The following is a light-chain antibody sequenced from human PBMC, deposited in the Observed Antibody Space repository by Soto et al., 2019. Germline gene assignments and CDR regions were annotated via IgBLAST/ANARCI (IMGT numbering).Light chain of an antibody. V-gene: IGLV2-8*01. Sequence: QSALTHPPSASGSPGQSVTISCTGTSSDVGGYNYVSWYQQHPGKAPKLMIYEVSKRPSGVPDRFSGSKSGNTASLTVSGLQAEDEADYYCSSYAGNNNLVFGGGTKVTVL. J-gene: IGLJ3*02. CDR3: SSYAGNNNLV. CDR1: SSDVGGYNY. CDR2: EVS.